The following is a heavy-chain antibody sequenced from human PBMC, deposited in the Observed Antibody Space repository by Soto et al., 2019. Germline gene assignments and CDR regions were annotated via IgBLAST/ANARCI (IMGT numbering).Heavy chain of an antibody. J-gene: IGHJ6*02. CDR1: GGSISSGGYY. D-gene: IGHD3-3*01. CDR3: ARDKIDQRGTIFGAQGLMDV. Sequence: QVQLQESGPGLVKPSQTLSLTCTVSGGSISSGGYYWSWIRQHPGKGLEWIGYIYYSGSTYYNPSLKSRVTISVDTSKNQFSLKLSSVTAADTAVYYCARDKIDQRGTIFGAQGLMDVWGQGTTVTVSS. V-gene: IGHV4-31*03. CDR2: IYYSGST.